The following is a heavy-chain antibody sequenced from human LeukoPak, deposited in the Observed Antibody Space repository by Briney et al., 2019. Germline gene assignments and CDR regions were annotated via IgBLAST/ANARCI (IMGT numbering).Heavy chain of an antibody. V-gene: IGHV3-33*01. CDR2: IWYDGSNK. CDR1: GFTFSSYG. Sequence: GGSLRLSCAASGFTFSSYGMHWVRQAPGKGLEWVAVIWYDGSNKYYAASVKGRFTISRDNSKNTLYLQMNSLRAEDTAVYYCAREGQWLVPDYWGQGTLVTVSS. CDR3: AREGQWLVPDY. D-gene: IGHD6-19*01. J-gene: IGHJ4*02.